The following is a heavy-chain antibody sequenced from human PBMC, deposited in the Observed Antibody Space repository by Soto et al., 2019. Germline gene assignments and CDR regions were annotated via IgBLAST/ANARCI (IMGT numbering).Heavy chain of an antibody. D-gene: IGHD3-3*01. Sequence: EVQLLESGGGLVQPGGSLRLSCAASGFTFSSYAMSWVRQAPGKGLEWVSAISGSGGSTYYADSVKGRFTISRDNSKNTLYLQMNSLRAEDTAVYYCAKEGSDFWSGPSGMDVWGQGTTVTVSS. J-gene: IGHJ6*02. CDR1: GFTFSSYA. CDR2: ISGSGGST. V-gene: IGHV3-23*01. CDR3: AKEGSDFWSGPSGMDV.